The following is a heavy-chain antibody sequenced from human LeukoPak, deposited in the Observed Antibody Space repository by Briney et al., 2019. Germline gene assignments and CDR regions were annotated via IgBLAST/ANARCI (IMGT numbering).Heavy chain of an antibody. D-gene: IGHD2-15*01. CDR1: AGSISSSRFY. CDR2: ISYSGTT. CDR3: ASLREDIGDL. Sequence: PSETLSLTCSVSAGSISSSRFYWGWIRQPPGKGLEWIGSISYSGTTYYNPSLKSRVTITVDTSKNKFSLKLSSATTAITAVYCCASLREDIGDLWGQGTLVTVSS. V-gene: IGHV4-39*01. J-gene: IGHJ5*02.